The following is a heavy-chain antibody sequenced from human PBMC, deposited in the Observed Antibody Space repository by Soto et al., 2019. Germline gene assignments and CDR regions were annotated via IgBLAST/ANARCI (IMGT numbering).Heavy chain of an antibody. Sequence: PGGSLRLSCAASGFTFSSYAMHWVRQAPGKGLEWVAVISYDGSNKYYADSVKGRFTISRDNSKNTLYLQMNSLRAEDTAVYYCARDTQQLVPIDYYYGMDVWGQGTTVTVSS. V-gene: IGHV3-30-3*01. J-gene: IGHJ6*02. CDR2: ISYDGSNK. D-gene: IGHD6-13*01. CDR3: ARDTQQLVPIDYYYGMDV. CDR1: GFTFSSYA.